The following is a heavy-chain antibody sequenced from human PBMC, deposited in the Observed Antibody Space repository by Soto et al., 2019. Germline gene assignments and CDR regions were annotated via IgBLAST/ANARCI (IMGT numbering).Heavy chain of an antibody. Sequence: QVHLVQSGAEVKKPGASVKVSCKASGYTFTSYGITWVRQAPGQGLEWMGWISAHNGNTDYAQKLQGRGIVTRDTSKSTAYMELRSQRSDDTAVYYCARGRYGDYWGQGALVTVSS. CDR3: ARGRYGDY. V-gene: IGHV1-18*01. CDR2: ISAHNGNT. CDR1: GYTFTSYG. D-gene: IGHD1-1*01. J-gene: IGHJ4*02.